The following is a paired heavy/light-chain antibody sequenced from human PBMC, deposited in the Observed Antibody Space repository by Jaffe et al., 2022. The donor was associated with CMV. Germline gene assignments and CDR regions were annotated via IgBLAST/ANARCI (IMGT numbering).Light chain of an antibody. V-gene: IGKV1-39*01. Sequence: DIQVTQSPSSLSASVGDRVTITCRASQSVSHYLNWYQQTPGKAPKLLISAASDLQSGVPSRFSGGGTGTEFTLTISSLQPEDFAIYYCQQSYLSPPTFGQGTKVEVK. CDR3: QQSYLSPPT. CDR1: QSVSHY. CDR2: AAS. J-gene: IGKJ1*01.
Heavy chain of an antibody. D-gene: IGHD3-3*01. CDR3: TKVGSIEFWSGSRRGWFDP. CDR2: ISQSGNT. Sequence: QVKLQESGPGLVKPSGTLSLTCTVSGASINSNDWWSWVRQSPDKGLEWIGEISQSGNTNYNPSLKSRVNISIGEKHFSLQLTSVTAADTAEYYCTKVGSIEFWSGSRRGWFDPWGQGTLVIVSS. CDR1: GASINSNDW. V-gene: IGHV4-4*02. J-gene: IGHJ5*02.